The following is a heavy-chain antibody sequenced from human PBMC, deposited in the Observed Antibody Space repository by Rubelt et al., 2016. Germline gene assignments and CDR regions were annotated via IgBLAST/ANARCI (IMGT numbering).Heavy chain of an antibody. CDR1: GGSISSSSYY. J-gene: IGHJ6*02. D-gene: IGHD6-13*01. CDR3: ASKGIAAKYYYYYGMDV. Sequence: QLQLQESGPGLVKPSETLSLTCTVSGGSISSSSYYWGWIRQPPGKGLEWIGSIYYSGSTYYNPSLKSRVAIAVDTSKNQFSLKLSSVTAADTAVYYCASKGIAAKYYYYYGMDVWGQGTMVTVSS. V-gene: IGHV4-39*01. CDR2: IYYSGST.